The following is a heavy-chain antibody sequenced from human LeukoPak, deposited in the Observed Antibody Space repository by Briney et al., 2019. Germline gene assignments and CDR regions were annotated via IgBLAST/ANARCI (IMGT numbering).Heavy chain of an antibody. CDR3: ARISATVVTPFDY. J-gene: IGHJ4*02. CDR2: IYPGDSDT. D-gene: IGHD4-23*01. CDR1: GYSFTSYW. V-gene: IGHV5-51*01. Sequence: GESLKISCKGSGYSFTSYWIGWVRQMPGKSLEWMGIIYPGDSDTRYSPSFQGQVTISADKSISTAYLQWSSLKASDTAMYYCARISATVVTPFDYWGQGTLVTVSS.